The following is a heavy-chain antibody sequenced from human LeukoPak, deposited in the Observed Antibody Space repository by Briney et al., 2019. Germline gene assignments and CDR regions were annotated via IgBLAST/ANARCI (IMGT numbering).Heavy chain of an antibody. CDR2: LYTSKNT. V-gene: IGHV4-4*07. CDR1: GVSISSYF. CDR3: ARETTLRGTPYYFDY. J-gene: IGHJ4*02. Sequence: PSETLSLTCTVSGVSISSYFWSWIRQPAGKGLEWIGRLYTSKNTNYNPSLKSRVTMSVDTSKNQFFLTLSSVTAADTAVYYCARETTLRGTPYYFDYWGQGILVTVSS. D-gene: IGHD3-10*01.